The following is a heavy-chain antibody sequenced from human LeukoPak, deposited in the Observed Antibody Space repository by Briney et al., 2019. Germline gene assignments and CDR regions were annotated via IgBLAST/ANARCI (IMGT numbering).Heavy chain of an antibody. D-gene: IGHD2-2*01. J-gene: IGHJ2*01. Sequence: PSETLSLTCAVYGGSSSGYYWSWIRQPPGKGLEWIGEINHSGSTNYNPSLKSRVTISVDTSKNQFSLKLSSVTAADTAVYYCARVRSGYHLLRSYWYFDLWGRGTLVTVSS. CDR3: ARVRSGYHLLRSYWYFDL. CDR2: INHSGST. CDR1: GGSSSGYY. V-gene: IGHV4-34*01.